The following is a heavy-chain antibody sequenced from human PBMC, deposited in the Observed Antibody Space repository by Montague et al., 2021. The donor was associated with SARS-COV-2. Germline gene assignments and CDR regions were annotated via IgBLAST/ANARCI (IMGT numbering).Heavy chain of an antibody. CDR2: MNPNSGNT. CDR3: ARGRITMVRGVIIDNLFDY. Sequence: SVKVSCKASGYTLTSHDINWVRQATGQGLKWMGWMNPNSGNTGYAQRFQGRVTMTRNTSISTAYMELSSLRSEDTAVYYCARGRITMVRGVIIDNLFDYWGQGTLVTVSS. D-gene: IGHD3-10*01. V-gene: IGHV1-8*01. CDR1: GYTLTSHD. J-gene: IGHJ4*02.